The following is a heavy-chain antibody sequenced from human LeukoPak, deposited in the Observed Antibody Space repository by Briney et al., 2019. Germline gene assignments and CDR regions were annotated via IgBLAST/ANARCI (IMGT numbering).Heavy chain of an antibody. CDR3: ARTYYYDRSGYYDNWFDP. D-gene: IGHD3-22*01. J-gene: IGHJ5*02. V-gene: IGHV3-30-3*01. Sequence: GWSLRLSCAASGFTFSSYTMRWVRQAPGKGLEWISLLSFDGSNDYYADSVKGRFSISRDNSRNTLYLQMDSLRAEDTAVYYCARTYYYDRSGYYDNWFDPWGQGTLVTVAS. CDR1: GFTFSSYT. CDR2: LSFDGSND.